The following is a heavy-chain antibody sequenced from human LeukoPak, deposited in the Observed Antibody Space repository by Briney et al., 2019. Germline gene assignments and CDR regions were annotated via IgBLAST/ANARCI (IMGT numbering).Heavy chain of an antibody. CDR2: IYYSGST. V-gene: IGHV4-59*01. CDR3: AGVTHGSGRPWFDP. D-gene: IGHD3-10*01. J-gene: IGHJ5*02. CDR1: GGSISSYY. Sequence: SEALSLTCTVSGGSISSYYWSWIRQPPGKGLEWIGYIYYSGSTNYNPSLKSRVTISVDTSKNQFSLNLSSVTSADTAVYYRAGVTHGSGRPWFDPWGQGTLVTVSS.